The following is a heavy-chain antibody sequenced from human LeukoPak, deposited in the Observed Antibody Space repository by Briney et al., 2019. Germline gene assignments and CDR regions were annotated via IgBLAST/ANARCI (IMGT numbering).Heavy chain of an antibody. CDR1: GNSISNYY. V-gene: IGHV4-59*01. CDR2: LYFSGST. D-gene: IGHD3-3*01. Sequence: SETLSLTWTGAGNSISNYYWGWIRQPQGKGLEWMGYLYFSGSTNYNPSLKNPLTLSVDTSKNPFSLKLSSLTAADTAMYYFARGIAGEWLPSWGQGSLVTVSS. J-gene: IGHJ4*02. CDR3: ARGIAGEWLPS.